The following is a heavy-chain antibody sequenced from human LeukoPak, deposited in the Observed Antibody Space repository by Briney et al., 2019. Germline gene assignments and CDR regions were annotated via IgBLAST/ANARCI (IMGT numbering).Heavy chain of an antibody. CDR1: GFTFSNAW. D-gene: IGHD3-3*01. Sequence: PGGSLRLSCAASGFTFSNAWMSWVRQAPGKGLEWVGRIKSKTDGGTTDYAAPVKGRFTISRDDSKNTLYLQMNSLKTEDTAVYYCTLLFWSLYYMDVWGKGTTVTVSS. CDR2: IKSKTDGGTT. CDR3: TLLFWSLYYMDV. V-gene: IGHV3-15*01. J-gene: IGHJ6*03.